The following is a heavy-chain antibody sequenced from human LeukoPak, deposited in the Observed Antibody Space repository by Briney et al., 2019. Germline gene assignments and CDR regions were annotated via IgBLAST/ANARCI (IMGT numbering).Heavy chain of an antibody. D-gene: IGHD5-18*01. Sequence: ASVKVSCKASGYTFTSYDINWMRQATGQGLEWMGWMNPNSGNTGYAQRFQGRVTMTGTTSISTAYMELSSLRSEDTAVYYCARGVNSQGTAMVLFDSWGQGSLVTVSA. V-gene: IGHV1-8*01. CDR3: ARGVNSQGTAMVLFDS. CDR1: GYTFTSYD. CDR2: MNPNSGNT. J-gene: IGHJ4*02.